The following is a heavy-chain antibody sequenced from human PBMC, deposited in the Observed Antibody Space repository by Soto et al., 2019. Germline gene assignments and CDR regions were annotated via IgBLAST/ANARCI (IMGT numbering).Heavy chain of an antibody. CDR2: INHSGST. Sequence: SETLSLTCAVYGGSFSGYYWSWIRQPPGKGLEWIGEINHSGSTNYNPSLKSRVTISVDTSKNQFSLKLSSVTAADTAVYYCARWVLFWSGYYTGEGYYMDVWGKGTTVTVSS. CDR3: ARWVLFWSGYYTGEGYYMDV. CDR1: GGSFSGYY. V-gene: IGHV4-34*01. J-gene: IGHJ6*03. D-gene: IGHD3-3*01.